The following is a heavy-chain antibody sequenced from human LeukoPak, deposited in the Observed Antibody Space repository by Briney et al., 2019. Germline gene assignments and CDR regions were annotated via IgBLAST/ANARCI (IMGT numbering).Heavy chain of an antibody. Sequence: PGGSLRLSCVASGFTFNMFWMSWVRQAPGKGLEWVTNIKQGASAKFYGGSVRGRFDISRDNARKSVFLQMNSLRAEGTAVYFCAREETHMYSGGRSGFDYWGQGTLVTVSS. CDR2: IKQGASAK. J-gene: IGHJ4*02. V-gene: IGHV3-7*03. CDR1: GFTFNMFW. CDR3: AREETHMYSGGRSGFDY. D-gene: IGHD6-19*01.